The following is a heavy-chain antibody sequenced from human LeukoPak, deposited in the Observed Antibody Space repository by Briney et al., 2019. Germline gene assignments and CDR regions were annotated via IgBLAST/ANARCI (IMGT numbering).Heavy chain of an antibody. CDR3: AKTRLGDNDY. CDR2: MAGDGSSI. CDR1: GFIFSSYG. J-gene: IGHJ4*02. V-gene: IGHV3-30*18. Sequence: GGSLRLSCAASGFIFSSYGMHWVRQAPGKGLEWVALMAGDGSSIYYADSVKGRFTISRDNSKNTLYLQMNSLRAEDTAVYYCAKTRLGDNDYWGQGTLVTVSS.